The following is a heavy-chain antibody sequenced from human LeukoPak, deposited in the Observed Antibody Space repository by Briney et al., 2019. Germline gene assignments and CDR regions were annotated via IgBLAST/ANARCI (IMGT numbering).Heavy chain of an antibody. CDR2: LSYDGSNK. D-gene: IGHD6-19*01. CDR3: AKDRGSGWYYFDY. J-gene: IGHJ4*02. CDR1: GFTFSNYG. Sequence: GGSLRLSCAASGFTFSNYGMHWVRQAPGKGLEWVAVLSYDGSNKYYADSVKGRFTISRDNSENTLYLQISSLRAEDTAVYYCAKDRGSGWYYFDYWGQGTLVTVSS. V-gene: IGHV3-30*18.